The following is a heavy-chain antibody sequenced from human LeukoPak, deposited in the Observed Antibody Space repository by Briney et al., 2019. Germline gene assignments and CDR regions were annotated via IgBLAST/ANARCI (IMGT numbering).Heavy chain of an antibody. D-gene: IGHD2-15*01. CDR2: ISGSGDYT. J-gene: IGHJ4*02. Sequence: GGSLRLSCAVSGFTFSGYAMSWVRQAPGKGLEWVSTISGSGDYTYYAESVKGRFSISRDNSKNTLHLQMNSLRAEDTAVYYCAKTLFDCSGGSCYEAYFDDWGQGTLVTVCS. CDR3: AKTLFDCSGGSCYEAYFDD. V-gene: IGHV3-23*01. CDR1: GFTFSGYA.